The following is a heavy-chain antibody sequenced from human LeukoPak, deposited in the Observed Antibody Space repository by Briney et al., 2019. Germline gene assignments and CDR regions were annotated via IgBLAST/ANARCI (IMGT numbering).Heavy chain of an antibody. V-gene: IGHV3-21*01. CDR3: ARVGDYRNAFDI. CDR2: ISSSSSYI. D-gene: IGHD3-16*01. Sequence: GGSLRLSCAVSGITLSNYGMSWVRQAPGKGLEWVSSISSSSSYIYYADSVKGRFTISRDNAKDSLYLQMNSLRAEDTAVYYCARVGDYRNAFDIWGQGTMVTVSS. CDR1: GITLSNYG. J-gene: IGHJ3*02.